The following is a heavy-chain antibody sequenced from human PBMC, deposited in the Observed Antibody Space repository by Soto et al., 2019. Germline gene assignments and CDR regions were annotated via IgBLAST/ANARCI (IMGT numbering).Heavy chain of an antibody. CDR1: GYTFTNYG. J-gene: IGHJ4*02. D-gene: IGHD3-9*01. Sequence: QVQLVQSGAEVKKPGASVKVSCKASGYTFTNYGLTWVRQAPGQGPEWVGWISAYNGNTHYAQKLQGRVAMTTDTSTSTAYMELMSLSSDDTAVYYCARPQNDILTESYTNYFDSWGQGTPVTVSS. V-gene: IGHV1-18*01. CDR2: ISAYNGNT. CDR3: ARPQNDILTESYTNYFDS.